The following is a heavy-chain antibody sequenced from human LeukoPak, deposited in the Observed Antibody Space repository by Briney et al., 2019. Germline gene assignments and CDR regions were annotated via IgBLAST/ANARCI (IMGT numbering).Heavy chain of an antibody. J-gene: IGHJ4*02. Sequence: GGSLRLSCAASGFTFSSYSMNWVRQAPGKGLEWVAVISNDGSNKYYTDSVKGRFTISRDNSKNTLYRQMNSLRTEDTAVYYCAKVRVGTAHFDYWGQGTLVTVSS. D-gene: IGHD2-15*01. CDR2: ISNDGSNK. CDR3: AKVRVGTAHFDY. CDR1: GFTFSSYS. V-gene: IGHV3-30*18.